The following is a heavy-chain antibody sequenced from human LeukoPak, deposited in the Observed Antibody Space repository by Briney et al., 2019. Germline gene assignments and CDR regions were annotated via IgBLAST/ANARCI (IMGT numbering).Heavy chain of an antibody. J-gene: IGHJ4*01. CDR2: MNSGGTTI. Sequence: GGSLRLSCAASGFSISGYWMHWVRQAAGEGLVWVSRMNSGGTTINYADSVKGRFTISRDNVDNTLHLQMNSLRVEDTAVYYCIREVQVRASASLGLWGQGTLVTVS. CDR3: IREVQVRASASLGL. D-gene: IGHD3-16*01. V-gene: IGHV3-74*01. CDR1: GFSISGYW.